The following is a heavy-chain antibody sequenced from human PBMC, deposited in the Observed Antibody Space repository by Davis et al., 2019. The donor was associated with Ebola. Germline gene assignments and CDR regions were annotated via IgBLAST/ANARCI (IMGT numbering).Heavy chain of an antibody. CDR3: ARFDHSFDS. CDR1: GFTFSDYN. V-gene: IGHV3-21*01. CDR2: INATGSYI. J-gene: IGHJ4*02. D-gene: IGHD4-11*01. Sequence: GESLKISCAASGFTFSDYNMNWVRQTPEKGLEWVSSINATGSYIYYADSLKGRFTISRDNANKTLYLHMRSLSAEDTAVYYCARFDHSFDSWGQGALVTVSS.